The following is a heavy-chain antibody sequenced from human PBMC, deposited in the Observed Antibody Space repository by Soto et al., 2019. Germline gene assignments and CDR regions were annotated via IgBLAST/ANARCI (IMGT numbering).Heavy chain of an antibody. CDR3: AREAGSLRYFDL. CDR2: ISATGGNI. D-gene: IGHD3-16*01. J-gene: IGHJ4*02. CDR1: GFAFSDYG. Sequence: PGGSQRLSCAASGFAFSDYGMTWVRQAPGKGLEWVATISATGGNIEYTDSLKGRFTISRDNSKNTLYLQLNGLTSDDTAVHYCAREAGSLRYFDLWDQGTLVTVSS. V-gene: IGHV3-23*01.